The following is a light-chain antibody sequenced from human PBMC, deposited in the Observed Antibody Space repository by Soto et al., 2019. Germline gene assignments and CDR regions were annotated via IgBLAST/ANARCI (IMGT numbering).Light chain of an antibody. J-gene: IGKJ1*01. CDR2: WAS. CDR1: QSVLYKSNSKNY. V-gene: IGKV4-1*01. CDR3: QQYFSTPQT. Sequence: DIVMTQSPDSLAVSLGERATSNCKSSQSVLYKSNSKNYLAWYQQKPGQPPKLLLYWASTRESGVPDRFSGSGSGTDFTLTISSLQTEDVAVYYCQQYFSTPQTFGQGTKVDIK.